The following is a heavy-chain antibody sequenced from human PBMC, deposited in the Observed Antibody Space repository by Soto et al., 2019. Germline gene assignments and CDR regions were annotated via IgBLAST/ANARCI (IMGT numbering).Heavy chain of an antibody. CDR2: IYAGGDT. J-gene: IGHJ4*02. V-gene: IGHV3-53*01. CDR1: GFSVSDNY. D-gene: IGHD2-15*01. CDR3: ARGLGFCSGGACYKY. Sequence: EVQLVESGGGLIQPGGSLRLSCAASGFSVSDNYVTWVRQAPGKGLEWVSVIYAGGDTFYADSVKGRFTISRDTSENMVYLQMRSLTVEDTAVYHCARGLGFCSGGACYKYWGQGTVVTVSS.